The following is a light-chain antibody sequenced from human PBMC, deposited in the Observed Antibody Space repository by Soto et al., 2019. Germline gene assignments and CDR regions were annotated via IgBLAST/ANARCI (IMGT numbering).Light chain of an antibody. V-gene: IGKV1-5*01. CDR2: DAS. CDR1: QSISSW. J-gene: IGKJ1*01. Sequence: DIQMTQSPSTLSTSVGDRVTITCRASQSISSWLAWYQQKPGKPPKLLIYDASSLERGVPSRFSGSGSGTECTLTIRSLQPDDFATYYCQQYKSYSWTFGQGTKVDIK. CDR3: QQYKSYSWT.